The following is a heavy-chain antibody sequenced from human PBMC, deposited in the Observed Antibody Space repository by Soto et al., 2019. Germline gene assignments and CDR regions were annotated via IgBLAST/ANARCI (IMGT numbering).Heavy chain of an antibody. CDR1: GFTFSSYW. CDR3: AGDHPPIRIFGLGRASHEMNWFDP. Sequence: EVQLVESGGGLVQPGGSLRLSCAASGFTFSSYWMSWVRQAPGKGLEWVANIKQDGSEKYYVDSVKGRFTISRDNAKNSLYLQMNRPGGEDPGVDYRAGDHPPIRIFGLGRASHEMNWFDPWGQGTLVTVSS. CDR2: IKQDGSEK. D-gene: IGHD3-3*01. V-gene: IGHV3-7*04. J-gene: IGHJ5*02.